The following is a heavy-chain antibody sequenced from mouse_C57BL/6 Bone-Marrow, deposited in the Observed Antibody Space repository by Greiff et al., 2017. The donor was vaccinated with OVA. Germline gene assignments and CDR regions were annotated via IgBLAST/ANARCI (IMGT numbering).Heavy chain of an antibody. V-gene: IGHV1-64*01. CDR1: GYTFTSYW. Sequence: QVQLQQPGAELVKPGASVKLSCKASGYTFTSYWMHWVKQRPGQGLEWIGMIHPNSGSTNYNEKFKSKATLTVDKSSSTAYMQLSSLTSEDSAVYDCAREEGLLWYFDVWGTGTTVTVSS. CDR3: AREEGLLWYFDV. J-gene: IGHJ1*03. CDR2: IHPNSGST. D-gene: IGHD2-3*01.